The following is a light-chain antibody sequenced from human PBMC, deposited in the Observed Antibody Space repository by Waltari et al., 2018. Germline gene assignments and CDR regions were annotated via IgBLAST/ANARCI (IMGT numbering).Light chain of an antibody. CDR3: QFYDTTLSAPGVV. CDR1: SSNIGAGYD. CDR2: ANS. Sequence: QSVLTQPPSVSGAPGQRVTISCTGTSSNIGAGYDVHWYQQLPGTAPKLLIHANSHRPSGVPDGCSGSKARTPASLAITGRQAEDEADYYCQFYDTTLSAPGVVFGGGTKRTVL. J-gene: IGLJ2*01. V-gene: IGLV1-40*01.